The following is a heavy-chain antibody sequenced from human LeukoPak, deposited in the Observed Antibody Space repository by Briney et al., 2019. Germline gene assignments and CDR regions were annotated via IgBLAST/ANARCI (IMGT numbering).Heavy chain of an antibody. Sequence: GGSLRLSCAASGFTFSSYAMHWVRQAPGKGLEWVAVISYDGSNKYYAGSVKGRFTISRDNSKNTLYLQMNSLRAEDTAVYYCAENSALEYWGQGTLVTVSS. V-gene: IGHV3-30-3*01. J-gene: IGHJ4*02. CDR1: GFTFSSYA. D-gene: IGHD1/OR15-1a*01. CDR2: ISYDGSNK. CDR3: AENSALEY.